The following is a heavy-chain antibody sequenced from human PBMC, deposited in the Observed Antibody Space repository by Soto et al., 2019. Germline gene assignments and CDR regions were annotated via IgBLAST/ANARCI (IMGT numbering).Heavy chain of an antibody. CDR2: INPKSGGT. CDR1: GYTFTVYY. Sequence: ASVKVSCKASGYTFTVYYMHWVRQAPGQGLEWMGWINPKSGGTMYPQKFQGRVTMTWDTSISTAYMALTRLRSGDTAVYYCARDLAKGGGSAGFDYWGQGTLVTAPQ. V-gene: IGHV1-2*02. D-gene: IGHD1-26*01. CDR3: ARDLAKGGGSAGFDY. J-gene: IGHJ4*02.